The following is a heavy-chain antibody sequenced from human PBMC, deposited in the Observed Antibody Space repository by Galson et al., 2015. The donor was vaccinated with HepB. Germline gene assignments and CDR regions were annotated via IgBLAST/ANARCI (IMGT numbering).Heavy chain of an antibody. D-gene: IGHD5-18*01. V-gene: IGHV4-39*07. Sequence: LSLTCTVSGASISSSLYYWVWVRQPPEKGLEWIGSIYYTGNTYYKSSLKSRVTIPAGMSKNQFSLKVNSVTAADTAVYYCARAAGDSSTYANDYWGQGALVTVTS. J-gene: IGHJ4*02. CDR3: ARAAGDSSTYANDY. CDR1: GASISSSLYY. CDR2: IYYTGNT.